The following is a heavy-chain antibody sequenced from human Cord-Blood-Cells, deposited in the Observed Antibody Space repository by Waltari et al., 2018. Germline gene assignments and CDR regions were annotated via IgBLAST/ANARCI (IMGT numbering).Heavy chain of an antibody. CDR2: SNPSSGGT. D-gene: IGHD3-16*01. CDR3: ARAMMDDAFDI. CDR1: GYTFTGYY. J-gene: IGHJ3*02. V-gene: IGHV1-2*02. Sequence: QVQLVQSGAEVKKPGASVKVSCKASGYTFTGYYMHWVRQAPGQGLAWMGWSNPSSGGTNYEQKFQGRVTVTRDTSISTAYMELSRLRSDDTAVYYCARAMMDDAFDIWGQGTMVTVSS.